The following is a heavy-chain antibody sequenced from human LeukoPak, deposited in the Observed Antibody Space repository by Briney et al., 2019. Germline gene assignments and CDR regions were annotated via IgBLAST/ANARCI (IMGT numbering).Heavy chain of an antibody. J-gene: IGHJ3*02. Sequence: KPGGSLRVSCVASGFNFADYSMDWVRQAPGKGLEWVASISGSSSFIFYADSLKGRFTISRDNDKNLLYLQMNSLRAEDTAVYYCARGMVAAYHDAFDIWGQGTMVTVSS. CDR2: ISGSSSFI. V-gene: IGHV3-21*01. CDR1: GFNFADYS. CDR3: ARGMVAAYHDAFDI. D-gene: IGHD2-15*01.